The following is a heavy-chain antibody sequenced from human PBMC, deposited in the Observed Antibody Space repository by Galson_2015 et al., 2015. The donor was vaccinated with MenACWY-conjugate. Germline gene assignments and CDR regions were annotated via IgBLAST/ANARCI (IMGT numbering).Heavy chain of an antibody. CDR3: ARTAGSVPP. CDR1: GFTFSSYG. CDR2: VWHDGKSK. V-gene: IGHV3-33*01. J-gene: IGHJ5*02. Sequence: SLRLSCAASGFTFSSYGMHWVRQAPGRGLEWVAVVWHDGKSKPYADSVKGRFTISRDNAENSLYLQMDSLRVEDTAVYYCARTAGSVPPWGQGTLVTVSS. D-gene: IGHD6-13*01.